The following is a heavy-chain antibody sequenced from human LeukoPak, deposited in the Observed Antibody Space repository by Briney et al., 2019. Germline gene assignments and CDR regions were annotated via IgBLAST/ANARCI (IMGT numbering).Heavy chain of an antibody. D-gene: IGHD2-15*01. CDR1: GFTFSSYA. V-gene: IGHV3-23*01. CDR2: ISGSGGGI. CDR3: ANRASGGSPRAYYFDY. Sequence: GGSLRLSCAASGFTFSSYAMSWVRQAPGKGLEWVSIISGSGGGIYYADSVKGRFTISRDNSKNTLFLQMNSLRTEDTAIYYRANRASGGSPRAYYFDYWGQGTLVTVSS. J-gene: IGHJ4*02.